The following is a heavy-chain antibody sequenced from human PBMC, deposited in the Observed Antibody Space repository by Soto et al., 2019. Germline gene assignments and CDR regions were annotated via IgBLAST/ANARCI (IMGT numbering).Heavy chain of an antibody. CDR3: ARGGGNFDQ. CDR2: VKQDGCDK. J-gene: IGHJ4*02. CDR1: GLTLSKYW. V-gene: IGHV3-7*04. D-gene: IGHD3-16*01. Sequence: EVQLVESGGGLVQPGGSLRLTCATSGLTLSKYWMSWVRQAPGKGLEWVANVKQDGCDKYYVDSVKSRFTISRDNAKNSLYLQMNSVKAEDTAVYYCARGGGNFDQWGQGTLVTVSS.